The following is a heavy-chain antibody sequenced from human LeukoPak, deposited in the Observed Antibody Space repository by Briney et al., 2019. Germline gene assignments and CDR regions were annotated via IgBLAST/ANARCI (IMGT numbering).Heavy chain of an antibody. CDR3: ARPNKAYCGGDCPPDY. J-gene: IGHJ4*02. CDR2: INPNSGGT. V-gene: IGHV1-2*02. CDR1: GYTFTGYY. D-gene: IGHD2-21*02. Sequence: ASVKVSCKASGYTFTGYYMHWVRQAPGQGLEWMGWINPNSGGTNYAQKLQGRVTMTTDTSTSTAYMELRSLRSDDTAVYYCARPNKAYCGGDCPPDYWGQGTLVTVSS.